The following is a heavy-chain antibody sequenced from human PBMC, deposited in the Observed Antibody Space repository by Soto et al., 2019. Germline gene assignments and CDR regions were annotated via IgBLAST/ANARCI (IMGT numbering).Heavy chain of an antibody. CDR1: GFTFNDFE. D-gene: IGHD3-10*01. V-gene: IGHV3-48*03. CDR2: IDGSGTTK. CDR3: ARAFGRFNY. J-gene: IGHJ4*02. Sequence: EVQLLESGGGLVQPGGSLRLSCGVSGFTFNDFEMNWVRQAPGKGLEWLAYIDGSGTTKKYADSVRGRFTSSRDNPNNTLFRQMSSLSTADTAIYYCARAFGRFNYWGQGTLVSVSS.